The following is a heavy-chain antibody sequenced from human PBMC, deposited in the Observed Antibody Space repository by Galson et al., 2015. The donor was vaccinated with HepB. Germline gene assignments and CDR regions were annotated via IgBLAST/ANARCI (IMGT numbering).Heavy chain of an antibody. D-gene: IGHD5-18*01. CDR3: AKGDTAMPIPFDY. Sequence: SLRLSCAASGFTFSSYGMHWVRQAPGKGLEWVAVISYDGSNKYYADSVKGRFTISRDNSKNTLYLQMNSLRAEDTAVYYCAKGDTAMPIPFDYWGQGTLVTVSS. CDR2: ISYDGSNK. CDR1: GFTFSSYG. V-gene: IGHV3-30*18. J-gene: IGHJ4*02.